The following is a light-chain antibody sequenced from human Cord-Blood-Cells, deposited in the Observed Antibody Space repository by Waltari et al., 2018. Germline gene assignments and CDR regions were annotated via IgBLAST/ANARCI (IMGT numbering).Light chain of an antibody. J-gene: IGKJ2*01. CDR2: GAS. CDR1: QSVSSSY. CDR3: QQYGSSPMYT. V-gene: IGKV3-20*01. Sequence: EIVLTQSPGTLSLSPGERATLSCRASQSVSSSYLAWYQQKPGQAPRLLIYGASSRATGIPDRFSGSGSGTDFTLTISRLEREDFAVYYGQQYGSSPMYTFGQGTKLEIK.